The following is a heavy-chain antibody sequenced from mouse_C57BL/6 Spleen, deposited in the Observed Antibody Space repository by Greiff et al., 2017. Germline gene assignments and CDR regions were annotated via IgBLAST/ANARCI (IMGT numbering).Heavy chain of an antibody. V-gene: IGHV1-53*01. Sequence: QVQLKQPGTELVKPGASVTLSCKASGYTFTSYWMHWVKQRPGQGLEWIGNINPSNGGTNYNEKFKSKATLTVDKSSSTAYMQLSSLTSEDSAVYYCARGNYDYDEGFAYWGQGTLVTVSA. J-gene: IGHJ3*01. CDR3: ARGNYDYDEGFAY. D-gene: IGHD2-4*01. CDR2: INPSNGGT. CDR1: GYTFTSYW.